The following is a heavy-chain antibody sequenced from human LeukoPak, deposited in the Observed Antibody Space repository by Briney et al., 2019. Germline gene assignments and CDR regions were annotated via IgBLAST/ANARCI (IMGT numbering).Heavy chain of an antibody. CDR3: ARDRSGYDMSAFDI. CDR2: INPSGGST. V-gene: IGHV1-46*01. Sequence: GASVKVSCKASGGTFSSYAISWVRQAPGQGLEWMGIINPSGGSTSYAQKFQGRVTMTRDTSTSTVYMELSSLRSEDTAVYYCARDRSGYDMSAFDIWGQGTMVTVSS. D-gene: IGHD5-12*01. CDR1: GGTFSSYA. J-gene: IGHJ3*02.